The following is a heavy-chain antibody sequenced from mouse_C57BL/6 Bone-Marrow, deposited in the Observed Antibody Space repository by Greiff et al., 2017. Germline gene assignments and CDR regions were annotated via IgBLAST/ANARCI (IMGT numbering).Heavy chain of an antibody. V-gene: IGHV3-6*01. CDR2: ISYDGSN. Sequence: EVQLVESGPGLVKPSQSLSLTCSVTGYSITSGYYWNWIRQFPGNKLEWMGYISYDGSNNYNPSLKNRISITRDTSKNQFFLKLNSVTTEDTATYYCASPIYYDYDDAMDYWGQGTSVTVSS. CDR1: GYSITSGYY. D-gene: IGHD2-4*01. CDR3: ASPIYYDYDDAMDY. J-gene: IGHJ4*01.